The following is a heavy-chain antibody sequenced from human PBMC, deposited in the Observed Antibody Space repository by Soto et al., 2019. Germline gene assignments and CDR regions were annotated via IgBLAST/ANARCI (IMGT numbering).Heavy chain of an antibody. CDR3: ARSPNYYYYGFDV. Sequence: PSETLSLTCTVSVGSVSSGDYFWIWLRQSPGKRLEWIAYIYYSGSTNYNPSLKSRATISVDTSKSQVSLTLTSMTAADAALYYCARSPNYYYYGFDVWGQGTAVTVSS. J-gene: IGHJ6*02. D-gene: IGHD3-10*01. V-gene: IGHV4-61*08. CDR2: IYYSGST. CDR1: VGSVSSGDYF.